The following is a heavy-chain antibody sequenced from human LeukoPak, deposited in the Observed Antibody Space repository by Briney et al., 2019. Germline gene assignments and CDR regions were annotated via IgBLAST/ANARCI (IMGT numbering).Heavy chain of an antibody. D-gene: IGHD2-15*01. J-gene: IGHJ5*02. V-gene: IGHV3-21*01. Sequence: PGGSLRLSCAASGFTFSSYSMNWVRQAPGKGLDWVSSISSSSSYIYYADSVKGRFTISRDNAKNSLYLQMNSLRAEDTAVYYCARRGPLGYCSGGSCYGIDPWGQGTLVTVSS. CDR2: ISSSSSYI. CDR1: GFTFSSYS. CDR3: ARRGPLGYCSGGSCYGIDP.